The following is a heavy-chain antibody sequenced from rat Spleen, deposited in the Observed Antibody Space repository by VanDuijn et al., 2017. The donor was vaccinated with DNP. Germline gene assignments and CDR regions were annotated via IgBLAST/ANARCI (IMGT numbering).Heavy chain of an antibody. V-gene: IGHV5S13*01. J-gene: IGHJ3*01. D-gene: IGHD1-3*01. CDR3: ASLWTLAY. CDR2: ISGGGGNT. Sequence: EVQLVESGGGLVQPGRSLKLSCAASGFTFSNYGMAWVRQTPTKGLEWVASISGGGGNTYYQDSVKGRFTISRDNAGSTLYLQMDSLRSEDTATYYCASLWTLAYWGQGTLVTVSS. CDR1: GFTFSNYG.